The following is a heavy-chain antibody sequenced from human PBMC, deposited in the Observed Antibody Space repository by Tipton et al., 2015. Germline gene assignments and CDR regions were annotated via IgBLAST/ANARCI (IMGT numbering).Heavy chain of an antibody. J-gene: IGHJ6*02. V-gene: IGHV4-61*01. CDR2: ISFSDTT. Sequence: TLSLTCTVSGGSVSSGSYYWSWIRQPLGKGLEWIGYISFSDTTHYNPSLKSRITISLNTSKNQFSLKMSSVTAADTAVYFCARDLEHGMDVWGQGTTVTVS. CDR3: ARDLEHGMDV. CDR1: GGSVSSGSYY.